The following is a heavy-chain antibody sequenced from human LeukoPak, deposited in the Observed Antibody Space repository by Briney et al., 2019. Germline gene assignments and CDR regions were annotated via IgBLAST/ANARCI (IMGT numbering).Heavy chain of an antibody. CDR3: TRDYGDYAAYFDY. Sequence: GESLKISCTASGFTFGDYAMSWVRQAPGKGLEWVGFIRSKAYGGTTEYAASVKGRFTISRDDSKSIAYLQMNSLKTEDTAVYYCTRDYGDYAAYFDYWGQGTLVTVSS. V-gene: IGHV3-49*04. D-gene: IGHD4-17*01. J-gene: IGHJ4*02. CDR2: IRSKAYGGTT. CDR1: GFTFGDYA.